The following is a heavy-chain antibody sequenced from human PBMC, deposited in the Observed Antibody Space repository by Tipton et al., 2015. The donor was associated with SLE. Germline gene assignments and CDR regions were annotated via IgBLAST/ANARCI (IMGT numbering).Heavy chain of an antibody. CDR3: ATLGGGGDN. J-gene: IGHJ4*02. CDR1: GNSSISYG. Sequence: QVQLVQSGAEVKKPGASVKVSCKASGNSSISYGISWVRQAPGQGLEWMGWINTYNGYTNYAQELQGRATMTTDTSTSTAYMELRSLRSDDTAVYYCATLGGGGDNWGQGTLVTVSS. D-gene: IGHD2-15*01. CDR2: INTYNGYT. V-gene: IGHV1-18*01.